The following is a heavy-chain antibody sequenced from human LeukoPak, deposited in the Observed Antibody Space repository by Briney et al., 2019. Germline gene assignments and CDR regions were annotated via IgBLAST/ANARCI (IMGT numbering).Heavy chain of an antibody. J-gene: IGHJ4*02. D-gene: IGHD3-10*01. CDR2: ITGSGGDT. V-gene: IGHV3-23*01. CDR3: AKGSRDSRPYYFDF. CDR1: GFTFNNYA. Sequence: PGGSLRLSCAASGFTFNNYAMSWVRHTPGKGLEWVSAITGSGGDTYHADSVKGRFTISRDNSKKTLYLQVNSLRAEDTALYYCAKGSRDSRPYYFDFWGRKSWSPSPQ.